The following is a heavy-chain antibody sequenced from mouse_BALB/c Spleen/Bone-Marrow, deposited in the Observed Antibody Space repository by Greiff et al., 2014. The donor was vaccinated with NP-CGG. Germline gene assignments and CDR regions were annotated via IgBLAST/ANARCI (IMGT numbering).Heavy chain of an antibody. J-gene: IGHJ3*01. CDR3: VRGFYFGNYVFAY. Sequence: EVKLMESGPELVKPGASVEISCKTSGYTFTEYTMHWVKQSLGKSLEWIGAINPNNGGSTYNQKFKGKATLTVDKSSSTAYMELRSLTSEDSAVYYCVRGFYFGNYVFAYWGQGTLVTVSA. D-gene: IGHD2-1*01. V-gene: IGHV1-18*01. CDR1: GYTFTEYT. CDR2: INPNNGGS.